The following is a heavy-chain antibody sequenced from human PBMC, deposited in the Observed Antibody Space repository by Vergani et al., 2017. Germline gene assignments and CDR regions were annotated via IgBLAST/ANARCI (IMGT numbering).Heavy chain of an antibody. Sequence: QVQLQESGPGLVKPSETLSLTCTVSGYSISSGYYWGWIRQPPGKGLEWIGSIYHSGSTYYNPSLKSRVTISVDTSKNQFSLKLSSVTAADTAVYYCARTPFPYCSSTSCQLPYYGMDVWGQGTTVTVSS. CDR3: ARTPFPYCSSTSCQLPYYGMDV. CDR1: GYSISSGYY. J-gene: IGHJ6*02. CDR2: IYHSGST. V-gene: IGHV4-38-2*02. D-gene: IGHD2-2*01.